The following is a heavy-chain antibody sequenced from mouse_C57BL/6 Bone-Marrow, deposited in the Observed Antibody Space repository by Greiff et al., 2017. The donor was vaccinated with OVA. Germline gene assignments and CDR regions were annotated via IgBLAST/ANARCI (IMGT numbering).Heavy chain of an antibody. D-gene: IGHD3-2*02. CDR2: IDPENGDT. CDR1: GSNIKDDY. J-gene: IGHJ3*01. CDR3: TTKGAAQAKAWFAY. Sequence: VQLQQSGAELVRPGASVKLSCTASGSNIKDDYMHWVKQRPEQGLEWIGWIDPENGDTEYASKFQGKATITADTSSNTAYLQLSSLTSEDTAVYYCTTKGAAQAKAWFAYWGQGTLVTVSA. V-gene: IGHV14-4*01.